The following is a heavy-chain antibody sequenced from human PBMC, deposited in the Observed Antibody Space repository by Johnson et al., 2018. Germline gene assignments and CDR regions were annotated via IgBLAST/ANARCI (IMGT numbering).Heavy chain of an antibody. CDR1: GFTFSNYW. D-gene: IGHD4-17*01. J-gene: IGHJ1*01. V-gene: IGHV3-7*01. CDR3: ARRGDYDEGYFQH. CDR2: IKKDGSEK. Sequence: VQLVQSGGGLVQPGGSLRLSCAASGFTFSNYWMGWVRQAPGKGLEWVANIKKDGSEKYYVDSLKGRFTISRDNAKNSLYLQMNSLRGEDTAVYYCARRGDYDEGYFQHWGQGTLVIVSS.